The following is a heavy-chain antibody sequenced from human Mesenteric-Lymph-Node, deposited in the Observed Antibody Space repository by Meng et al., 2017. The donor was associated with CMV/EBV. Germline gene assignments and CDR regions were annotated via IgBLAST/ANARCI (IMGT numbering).Heavy chain of an antibody. D-gene: IGHD1-26*01. Sequence: GGSLRLSCAASGFTFSSYWMHWVRQAPGKGLVWVSRINSDGSSTSYADSVKGRFTISRDNSKNTLYLQMNSLRAEDTAVYYCARLKVVGATRGADYWGQGTLVTVSS. CDR3: ARLKVVGATRGADY. CDR2: INSDGSST. J-gene: IGHJ4*02. V-gene: IGHV3-74*01. CDR1: GFTFSSYW.